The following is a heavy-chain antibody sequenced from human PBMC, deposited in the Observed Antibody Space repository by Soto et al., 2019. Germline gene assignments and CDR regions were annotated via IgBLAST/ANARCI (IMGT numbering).Heavy chain of an antibody. J-gene: IGHJ4*02. CDR1: GGSISSYY. Sequence: PSETLSLTCTVSGGSISSYYWSWIRQPPGKGLEWIGYIYYSGSTNYNPSLKSRVTISVDTSKNQFSLKLSSVTAADTAVYYCAVGIAVAGKFDYWGQGTLVTVSS. D-gene: IGHD6-19*01. V-gene: IGHV4-59*01. CDR3: AVGIAVAGKFDY. CDR2: IYYSGST.